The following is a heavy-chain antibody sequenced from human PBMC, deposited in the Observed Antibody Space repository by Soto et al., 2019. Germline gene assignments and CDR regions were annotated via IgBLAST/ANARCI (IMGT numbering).Heavy chain of an antibody. CDR2: IGAAGDT. CDR1: GFTFSSYD. D-gene: IGHD6-13*01. CDR3: ASGGWGSSWYEGGSRIDY. Sequence: EVQLVASGGGLVQPGGSLRLSCAASGFTFSSYDMHWVRQVTGKGLEWVSAIGAAGDTYYPDSVKGRFTISRENAKNSLYLQMNGLRAEDTAVYYCASGGWGSSWYEGGSRIDYWGQGTLVTVSS. V-gene: IGHV3-13*01. J-gene: IGHJ4*02.